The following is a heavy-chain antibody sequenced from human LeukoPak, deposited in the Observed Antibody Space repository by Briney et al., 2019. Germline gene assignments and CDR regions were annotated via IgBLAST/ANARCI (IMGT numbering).Heavy chain of an antibody. J-gene: IGHJ4*02. CDR2: FDPEDGET. V-gene: IGHV1-24*01. CDR3: ARGRRPLLWFGELPYYFDY. Sequence: ASVKVSFKVSGYTLTELSMHWVRQAPGKGLEWMGGFDPEDGETIYAQKFQGRVTMTEDTSTDTAYMELSSLRSEDTAVYYCARGRRPLLWFGELPYYFDYWGQGTLVTVSS. D-gene: IGHD3-10*01. CDR1: GYTLTELS.